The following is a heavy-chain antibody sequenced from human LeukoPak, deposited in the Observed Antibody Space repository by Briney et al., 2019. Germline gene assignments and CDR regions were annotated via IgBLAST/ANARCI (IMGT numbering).Heavy chain of an antibody. V-gene: IGHV4-59*01. D-gene: IGHD6-25*01. J-gene: IGHJ5*02. CDR3: ARDRGSSGRFDP. Sequence: PSETLSLTCTVSGGSISSYYWSWIRQPPRKGLEWIGYIYYSGSTNYNPSLKSRVTISVDTSKNQFSLKLSSVTAADTAVYYCARDRGSSGRFDPWGQGTLVTVSS. CDR2: IYYSGST. CDR1: GGSISSYY.